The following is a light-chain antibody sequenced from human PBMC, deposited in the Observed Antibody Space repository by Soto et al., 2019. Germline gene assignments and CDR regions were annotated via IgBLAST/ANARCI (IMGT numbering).Light chain of an antibody. CDR3: QQYAGSPRT. J-gene: IGKJ1*01. V-gene: IGKV3-20*01. CDR2: REY. Sequence: EIVLTHSPCTMSLSLGAIVTLSCRGSQNLGTLYVAWFQQKSGQAPRLRSDREYRRATCIQDRVTGRGEWTDCTLTINRVQPEEVAVYFCQQYAGSPRTFGQGTKLDNK. CDR1: QNLGTLY.